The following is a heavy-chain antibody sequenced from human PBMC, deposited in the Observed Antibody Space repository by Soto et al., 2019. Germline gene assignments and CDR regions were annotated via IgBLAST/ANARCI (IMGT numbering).Heavy chain of an antibody. V-gene: IGHV3-11*01. CDR2: ISSSGSTI. CDR3: ARVDIVVVPAAIGN. CDR1: GFTFSDYY. J-gene: IGHJ4*02. D-gene: IGHD2-2*01. Sequence: GGSLRLSCAASGFTFSDYYMSWIRQAPGKGLEWVSYISSSGSTIYYADSVKGRFTISRDNAKNSLYLQMNSLRAEDTAVYYCARVDIVVVPAAIGNWGQGTLVTVSS.